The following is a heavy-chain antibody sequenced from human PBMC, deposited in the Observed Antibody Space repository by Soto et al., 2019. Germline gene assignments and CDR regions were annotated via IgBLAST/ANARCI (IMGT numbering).Heavy chain of an antibody. CDR2: IWNDGSKK. J-gene: IGHJ4*02. Sequence: QVQLVESGGGVVQPGRSLRLSCAASGFTFRTYGMHWVRQAPGKGLEWVALIWNDGSKKNYADYVKGRFTLSSDNSKNTLLLEMNRLSAEDTAVYYCTRGPWLVGDVTSFEYWGQGTQDTVSS. D-gene: IGHD6-19*01. CDR1: GFTFRTYG. CDR3: TRGPWLVGDVTSFEY. V-gene: IGHV3-33*01.